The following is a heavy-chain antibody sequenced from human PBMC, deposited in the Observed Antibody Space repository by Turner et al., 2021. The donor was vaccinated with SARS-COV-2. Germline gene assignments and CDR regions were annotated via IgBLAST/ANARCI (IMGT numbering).Heavy chain of an antibody. V-gene: IGHV3-64D*06. CDR2: ISSNGRST. CDR1: GFTFSSYV. J-gene: IGHJ4*02. Sequence: EVQLVESGGGLVQPGGSLGLSCSASGFTFSSYVMHWVREAPGKGMEYVSDISSNGRSTDYADSVKGRFNISRDNSKNTLYLQMSSVRDEDTAVYYCGKGDYWGQGTLVTVSS. CDR3: GKGDY.